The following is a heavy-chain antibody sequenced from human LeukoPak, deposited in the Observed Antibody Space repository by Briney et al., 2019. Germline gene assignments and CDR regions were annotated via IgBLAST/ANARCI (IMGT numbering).Heavy chain of an antibody. J-gene: IGHJ5*02. D-gene: IGHD2-2*01. Sequence: SVKVSCKASGGTFSSYAISWVRQAPGQGLEWMGRIIPILGIANYAQKFQGRVTMTEDTSTDTAYMELSSLRSEDTAVYYCATGVHCSSTSCYDWFDPWGQGTLVTVSS. CDR2: IIPILGIA. CDR1: GGTFSSYA. CDR3: ATGVHCSSTSCYDWFDP. V-gene: IGHV1-69*04.